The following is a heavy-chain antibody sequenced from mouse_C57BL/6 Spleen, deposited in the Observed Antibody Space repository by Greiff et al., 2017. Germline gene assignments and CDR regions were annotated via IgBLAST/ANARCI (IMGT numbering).Heavy chain of an antibody. D-gene: IGHD1-1*01. Sequence: QVQLQQPGAELVKPGASVKMSCKASGYTFTSYWITWVKQRPGQGLEWIGDIYPGSGSTNYNEKFKSKATLTVDTSSSTAYMQLSSLTSEDSAVYYGASGVTTGVPDWYFDVWGTGTTVTVSS. V-gene: IGHV1-55*01. CDR1: GYTFTSYW. J-gene: IGHJ1*03. CDR2: IYPGSGST. CDR3: ASGVTTGVPDWYFDV.